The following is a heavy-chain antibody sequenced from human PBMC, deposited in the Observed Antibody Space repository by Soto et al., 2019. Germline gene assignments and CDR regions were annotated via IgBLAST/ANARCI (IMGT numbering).Heavy chain of an antibody. D-gene: IGHD3-22*01. CDR2: IYYSGST. V-gene: IGHV4-59*12. CDR1: GGSISSYY. CDR3: ARDLGYYDSSGYSGAFDI. Sequence: SETLSLTCTVSGGSISSYYWSWIRQPPGKGLEWIGYIYYSGSTNYNPSLKSRVTISVDTSKNQFSLKLNSMTAADTAVYYCARDLGYYDSSGYSGAFDIWGQGTMVTVSS. J-gene: IGHJ3*02.